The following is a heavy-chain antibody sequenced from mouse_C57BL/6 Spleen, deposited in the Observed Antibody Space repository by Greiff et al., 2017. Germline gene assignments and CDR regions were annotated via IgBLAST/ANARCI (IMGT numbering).Heavy chain of an antibody. CDR2: INPNNGGT. J-gene: IGHJ3*01. D-gene: IGHD2-1*01. CDR1: GYTFTDYY. V-gene: IGHV1-26*01. Sequence: VQLQQSGPELVKPGASVKISCKASGYTFTDYYMNWVKQSHGKSLEWIGDINPNNGGTSYNQKFKGKATLTVDKSSSTAYMELRSLTSEDSAVYYCASSEGIYYGNYGFAYWGQGTLVTVSA. CDR3: ASSEGIYYGNYGFAY.